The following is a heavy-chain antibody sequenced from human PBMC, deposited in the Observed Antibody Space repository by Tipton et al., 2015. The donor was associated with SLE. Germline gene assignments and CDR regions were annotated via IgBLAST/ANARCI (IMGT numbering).Heavy chain of an antibody. Sequence: SLRLSCAASGFTFSSYAMHWVRQAPGKGLEWVAVISNDGSNKYYADSVKGRITISRDNSKNTLYLQMNSLRAEDTAVYYCAREGTVGALPVYYFDYWGQGTLVTVSS. D-gene: IGHD1-26*01. CDR2: ISNDGSNK. CDR3: AREGTVGALPVYYFDY. V-gene: IGHV3-30-3*01. CDR1: GFTFSSYA. J-gene: IGHJ4*02.